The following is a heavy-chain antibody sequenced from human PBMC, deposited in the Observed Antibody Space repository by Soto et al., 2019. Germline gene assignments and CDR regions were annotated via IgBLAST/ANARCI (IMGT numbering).Heavy chain of an antibody. CDR3: AKDEKIVATIAPFFDY. V-gene: IGHV3-23*01. CDR2: ISGSGGST. J-gene: IGHJ4*02. CDR1: GFTFSSYA. D-gene: IGHD5-12*01. Sequence: GSLRLSCAASGFTFSSYAMSWVRQAPGKGLEWVSAISGSGGSTYYADSVKGRFTISRDNSKNTLYLQMNSLRAEDTAVYYCAKDEKIVATIAPFFDYWGQGTLVTVSS.